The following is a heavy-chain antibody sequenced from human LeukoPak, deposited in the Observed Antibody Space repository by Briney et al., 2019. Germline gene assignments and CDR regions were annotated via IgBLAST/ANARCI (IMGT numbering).Heavy chain of an antibody. CDR3: ARDRRYFDWLFGDYMDV. D-gene: IGHD3-9*01. J-gene: IGHJ6*03. CDR1: GFTFSSYW. V-gene: IGHV3-7*01. Sequence: PGGSLRLSCAASGFTFSSYWMSWVRQAPGKGLEWVANIKQDGSEKYYVDSVKGRFTISRDNAKNSLYLQMNSLRAEDTAVYYCARDRRYFDWLFGDYMDVWGEGTTVTVSS. CDR2: IKQDGSEK.